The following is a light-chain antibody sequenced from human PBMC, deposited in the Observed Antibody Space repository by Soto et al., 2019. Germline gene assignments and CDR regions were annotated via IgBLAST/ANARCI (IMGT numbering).Light chain of an antibody. J-gene: IGKJ1*01. V-gene: IGKV4-1*01. CDR3: QQYYSTPWT. CDR2: WAS. CDR1: QSVLSSSNNTYY. Sequence: DIVMTQSPDSLAVSLGERATFNCKSSQSVLSSSNNTYYLAWYQQKPGQPPKLVIYWASTRESGVPDRFSGSGSGTDFTLTISSLQAEDVAVYYCQQYYSTPWTFGQGTKVDIK.